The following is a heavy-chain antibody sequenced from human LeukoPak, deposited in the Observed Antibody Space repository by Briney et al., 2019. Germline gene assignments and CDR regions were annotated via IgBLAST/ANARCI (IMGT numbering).Heavy chain of an antibody. CDR3: ARETERSSSSRNWFDP. D-gene: IGHD6-6*01. Sequence: GASVKVSCKASGGTFSSYAISWVRQAPGQGLEWMGGIIPIFGTANYAQKFQGRVTITADESTSTAYMELSSLRSKDTAVYYCARETERSSSSRNWFDPWGQGTLVTVSS. CDR2: IIPIFGTA. J-gene: IGHJ5*02. V-gene: IGHV1-69*13. CDR1: GGTFSSYA.